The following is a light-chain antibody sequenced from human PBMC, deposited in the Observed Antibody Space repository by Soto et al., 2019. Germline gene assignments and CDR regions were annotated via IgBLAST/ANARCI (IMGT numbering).Light chain of an antibody. CDR1: QSVSSY. J-gene: IGKJ5*01. CDR2: DAS. CDR3: QQRSNWS. Sequence: EIVLTQSPATLSLSPGERATLSCRASQSVSSYLAWYQQKPGQAPRLLIYDASNRATGIPARLSGSGSGTDFTLTISSLEPEDLAVYYCQQRSNWSFGQGTRLEIK. V-gene: IGKV3-11*01.